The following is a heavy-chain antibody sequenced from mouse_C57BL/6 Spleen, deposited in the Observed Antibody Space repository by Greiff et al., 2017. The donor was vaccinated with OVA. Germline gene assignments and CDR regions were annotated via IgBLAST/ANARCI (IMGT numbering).Heavy chain of an antibody. J-gene: IGHJ3*01. V-gene: IGHV5-17*01. Sequence: EVNVVESGGGLVKPGGSLKLSCAASGFTFSDYGMHWVRQAPEKGLEWVAYISSGSSTIYYVDTVKGRFTISRDNAKNTLFLQMTSLRSEDTAMYYCARDRFSWFAYWGQGTLVTVSA. CDR3: ARDRFSWFAY. CDR2: ISSGSSTI. CDR1: GFTFSDYG.